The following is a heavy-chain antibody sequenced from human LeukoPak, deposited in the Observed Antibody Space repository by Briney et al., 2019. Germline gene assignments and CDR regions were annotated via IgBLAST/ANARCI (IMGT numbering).Heavy chain of an antibody. CDR1: GYTFTGYY. CDR2: INPNSGGT. CDR3: VRAQYFYDSGGYFAPRGEDFDS. V-gene: IGHV1-2*02. Sequence: ASVKVSCKASGYTFTGYYMHWVRQAPGQGLEWMGWINPNSGGTNYAQKFQGRVTMTRDTSISVAYMDLSGLRSDDSAVYYCVRAQYFYDSGGYFAPRGEDFDSWGQGTLVTVSS. J-gene: IGHJ4*02. D-gene: IGHD3-22*01.